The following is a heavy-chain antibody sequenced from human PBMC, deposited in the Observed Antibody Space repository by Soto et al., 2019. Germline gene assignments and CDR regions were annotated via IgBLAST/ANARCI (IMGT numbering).Heavy chain of an antibody. V-gene: IGHV4-34*01. D-gene: IGHD3-9*01. J-gene: IGHJ4*02. CDR2: INHSGST. CDR1: GGSVSGYY. CDR3: ARHSVYNILTGYSLDY. Sequence: QVQLQQWGAGLLKPSETLSLTCAVYGGSVSGYYWSWIRQPPGKALEWIGEINHSGSTNYNPSLKSSVTISVDTSKKQFSRKLSSVTAADTAVYYCARHSVYNILTGYSLDYWGQGTLVTVSS.